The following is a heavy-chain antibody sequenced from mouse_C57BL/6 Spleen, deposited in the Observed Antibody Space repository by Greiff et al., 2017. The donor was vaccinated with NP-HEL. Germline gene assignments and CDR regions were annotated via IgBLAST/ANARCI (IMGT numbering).Heavy chain of an antibody. D-gene: IGHD2-4*01. CDR1: GFTFSDYG. Sequence: EVHLVESGGGLVKPGGSLKLSCAASGFTFSDYGMHWVRQAPEKGLEWVAYISSGSSTIYYADTVKGRFTISRDNAKNTLFLQMTSLRSEHTAMYYCARVMIKYYYAMDYWGQGTSVTVSS. V-gene: IGHV5-17*01. J-gene: IGHJ4*01. CDR3: ARVMIKYYYAMDY. CDR2: ISSGSSTI.